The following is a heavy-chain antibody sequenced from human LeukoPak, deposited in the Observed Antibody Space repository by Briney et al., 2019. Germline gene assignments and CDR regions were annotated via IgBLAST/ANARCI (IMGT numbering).Heavy chain of an antibody. CDR3: ARDDVSGGNDH. Sequence: GGSLRLSCAASGFTFSSYGMHWVRQAPGKGLEWVAVIWYDGSNRYYADSVKGRFTISRDNSKNTLYLQMNSLRAADTAVYYCARDDVSGGNDHWGQGARVTVSS. J-gene: IGHJ4*02. D-gene: IGHD3-3*01. CDR1: GFTFSSYG. CDR2: IWYDGSNR. V-gene: IGHV3-33*01.